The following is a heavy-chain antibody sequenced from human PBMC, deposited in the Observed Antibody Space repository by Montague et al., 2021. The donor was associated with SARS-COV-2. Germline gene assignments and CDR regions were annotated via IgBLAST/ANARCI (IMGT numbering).Heavy chain of an antibody. J-gene: IGHJ3*02. Sequence: SETLSLTCTVSGGSISSSSYYWGWIRQPPGKGLEWIGSIYYSGSTYYNPSLKSRVTISVDTSKSQFSRKLSSVTAADTAVYYCARFPTSYYYDSKAAPATPDAFDIWGQGTMVTVSS. CDR1: GGSISSSSYY. D-gene: IGHD3-22*01. CDR2: IYYSGST. V-gene: IGHV4-39*01. CDR3: ARFPTSYYYDSKAAPATPDAFDI.